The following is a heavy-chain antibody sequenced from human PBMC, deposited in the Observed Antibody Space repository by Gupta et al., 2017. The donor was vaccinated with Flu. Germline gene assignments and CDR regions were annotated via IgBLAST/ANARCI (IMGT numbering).Heavy chain of an antibody. D-gene: IGHD4-17*01. J-gene: IGHJ6*02. Sequence: QVQLVQSGAEVKKPGSSVKVSCKASGGTFSSYAISWVRQAPGQGLEWLGGIIPIFGTANYAQKFQGRVTITADESTSTAYMELSSLRSEDTAVYYCASYTVTPVSRYYYGMDVWGQGTTVTVSS. CDR3: ASYTVTPVSRYYYGMDV. CDR2: IIPIFGTA. CDR1: GGTFSSYA. V-gene: IGHV1-69*01.